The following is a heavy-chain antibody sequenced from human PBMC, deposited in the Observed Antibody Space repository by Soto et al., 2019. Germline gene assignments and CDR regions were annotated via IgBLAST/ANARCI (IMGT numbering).Heavy chain of an antibody. J-gene: IGHJ5*02. D-gene: IGHD4-4*01. CDR2: ISDTGRTI. Sequence: PGGSLRLSCVASGVDFRGSYMNWIRQAPGKGLEWISYISDTGRTIHYADSVKGRFVISRDNSKDSLYLQMNDLRADDTAVYYCAGFKEGNILGLRCLDPRGQGTRVTVSS. V-gene: IGHV3-11*01. CDR3: AGFKEGNILGLRCLDP. CDR1: GVDFRGSY.